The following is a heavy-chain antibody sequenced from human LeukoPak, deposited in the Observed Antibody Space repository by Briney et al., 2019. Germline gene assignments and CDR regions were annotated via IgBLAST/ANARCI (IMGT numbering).Heavy chain of an antibody. CDR3: ARLNLITEVGY. CDR1: GFTFSSYE. Sequence: GGSLRLSCAASGFTFSSYETNWVRQAPGKGLEWVSYISTSGTTIYYADSVKGRFTISRDNAKNSLYLQMNSLRAEDTAVYYCARLNLITEVGYWGQGTLVTVSS. CDR2: ISTSGTTI. J-gene: IGHJ4*02. D-gene: IGHD1-14*01. V-gene: IGHV3-48*03.